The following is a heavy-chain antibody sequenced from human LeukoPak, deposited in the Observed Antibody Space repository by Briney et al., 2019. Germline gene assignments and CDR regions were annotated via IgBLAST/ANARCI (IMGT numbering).Heavy chain of an antibody. CDR1: GGSISSGDYY. J-gene: IGHJ3*02. V-gene: IGHV4-30-4*01. Sequence: SQTLSLTCTVSGGSISSGDYYWRWLRQPPGTGLEWLGYIYYSGSTYYNPSLKSRVTISVDTSKNQFSLKLSSVTAADTAVYYCARETYYYGSGSYFPDAFDIWGQGTMVTVSS. CDR3: ARETYYYGSGSYFPDAFDI. CDR2: IYYSGST. D-gene: IGHD3-10*01.